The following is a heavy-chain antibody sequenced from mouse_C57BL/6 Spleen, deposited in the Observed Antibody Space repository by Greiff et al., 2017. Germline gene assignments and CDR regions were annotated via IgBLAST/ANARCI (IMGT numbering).Heavy chain of an antibody. Sequence: QVQLQQPGAELVMPGASVKLSCKASGYTFTSYWMHWVKQRPGQGLEWIGEIDPSDSYTNYNQKFKGKSTLTVDKSSSTAYMQLSSLTSEDSAVYYGARAANWEGGYYFDYWGQGTTLTVSS. D-gene: IGHD4-1*01. J-gene: IGHJ2*01. CDR3: ARAANWEGGYYFDY. V-gene: IGHV1-69*01. CDR2: IDPSDSYT. CDR1: GYTFTSYW.